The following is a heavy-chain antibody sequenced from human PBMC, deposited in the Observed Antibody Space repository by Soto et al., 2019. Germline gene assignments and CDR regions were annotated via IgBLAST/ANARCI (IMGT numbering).Heavy chain of an antibody. CDR3: ARSWGYCSGGSCYPYNWFDP. V-gene: IGHV4-59*01. J-gene: IGHJ5*02. D-gene: IGHD2-15*01. CDR1: GGSISSYY. Sequence: SETLSLTCTVSGGSISSYYWGWIRQPPGKGLEWIGYIYYSGSTNYNPSLKSRVTISVDTSKNQFSLKLSSVTAADTAVYYCARSWGYCSGGSCYPYNWFDPWGQGTLVTVSS. CDR2: IYYSGST.